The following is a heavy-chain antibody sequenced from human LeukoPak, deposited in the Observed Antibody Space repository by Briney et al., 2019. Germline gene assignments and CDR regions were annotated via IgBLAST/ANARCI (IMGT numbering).Heavy chain of an antibody. V-gene: IGHV4-4*07. Sequence: SETLSLTCTVSGGSIINHYWSWIRQPAGKGLEWIGRIYSSGSANYSPSLKSRVSMSIDTSNNHFSLNLTSVTTADTALYFCARDVRYASGWSTPESWGQGTLVTVSS. CDR3: ARDVRYASGWSTPES. J-gene: IGHJ5*02. D-gene: IGHD6-19*01. CDR1: GGSIINHY. CDR2: IYSSGSA.